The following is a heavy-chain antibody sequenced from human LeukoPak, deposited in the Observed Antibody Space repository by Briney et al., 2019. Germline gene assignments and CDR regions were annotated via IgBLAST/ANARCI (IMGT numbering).Heavy chain of an antibody. J-gene: IGHJ3*02. Sequence: PGGSLRLSCAASGFTFSSYGMSWVRQAPGKGLEWISAISGSGGSTYYADSVKGRFTISRDNSKNTLYLQMNSLRAEDTAVYYCAKDRRIAVAGTRVYAFDIWGQGTMVTVSS. CDR2: ISGSGGST. CDR1: GFTFSSYG. V-gene: IGHV3-23*01. D-gene: IGHD6-19*01. CDR3: AKDRRIAVAGTRVYAFDI.